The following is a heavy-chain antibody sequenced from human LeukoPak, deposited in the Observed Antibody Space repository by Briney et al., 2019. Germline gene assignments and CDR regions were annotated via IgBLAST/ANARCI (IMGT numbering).Heavy chain of an antibody. CDR2: ITSGRSTI. Sequence: GGSLRLSCAASGFTFSNYAMNWVRQAPGKGLEWVSKITSGRSTIYYADSVKGRFAISRDNSKNTLYLQMNSLRAEDTAVYYCARAGNIRFDYWGQGTLVTVSS. V-gene: IGHV3-48*03. J-gene: IGHJ4*02. D-gene: IGHD2/OR15-2a*01. CDR1: GFTFSNYA. CDR3: ARAGNIRFDY.